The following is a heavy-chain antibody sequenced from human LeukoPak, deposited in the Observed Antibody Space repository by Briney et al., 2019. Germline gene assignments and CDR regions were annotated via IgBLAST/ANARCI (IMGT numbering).Heavy chain of an antibody. D-gene: IGHD2-21*02. CDR1: GFTFSSYN. Sequence: GGSLRLSCAASGFTFSSYNMNWVRQAPGKGLEWVSSITSGSYIYYADSVKGRFTISRDNAKNSVYLQMNSLRAEDTAVYYCARDPNCGGDCYPPYYFDYWGQGTLVTVSS. CDR2: ITSGSYI. J-gene: IGHJ4*02. V-gene: IGHV3-21*01. CDR3: ARDPNCGGDCYPPYYFDY.